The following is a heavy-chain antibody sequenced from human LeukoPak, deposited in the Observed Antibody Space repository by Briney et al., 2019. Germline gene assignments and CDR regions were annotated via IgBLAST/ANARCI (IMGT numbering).Heavy chain of an antibody. D-gene: IGHD3-3*01. J-gene: IGHJ5*02. CDR2: ISAYNGNT. Sequence: ASVNVSCKASGYTFTSYGISWVRQAPGQGLEWMGWISAYNGNTNYAQKLQGRVTMTTDTSTSTAYMELRSLRSDDTAVYYCARDRETSYDFWSGYYKVARGWFDPWGQGTLVTVSS. V-gene: IGHV1-18*01. CDR1: GYTFTSYG. CDR3: ARDRETSYDFWSGYYKVARGWFDP.